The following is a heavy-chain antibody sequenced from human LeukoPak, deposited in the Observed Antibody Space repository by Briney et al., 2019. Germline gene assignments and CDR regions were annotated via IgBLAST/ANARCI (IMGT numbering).Heavy chain of an antibody. CDR1: GFTFDDYG. CDR3: VVYTGGYRSQF. Sequence: GGSLRLSCAASGFTFDDYGMSWVRQAPGKGLEWVSGINWNGGSTGYADSVKGRFTISRDNSMNTLRLQMNSLSVEDTAVYYCVVYTGGYRSQFWGQGTLVTVSS. V-gene: IGHV3-20*04. CDR2: INWNGGST. D-gene: IGHD5-24*01. J-gene: IGHJ4*02.